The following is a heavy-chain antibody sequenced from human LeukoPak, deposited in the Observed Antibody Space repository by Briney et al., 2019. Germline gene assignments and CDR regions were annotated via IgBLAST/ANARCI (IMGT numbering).Heavy chain of an antibody. CDR3: AGATRWLTFDY. D-gene: IGHD5-24*01. CDR2: IHYSGNI. J-gene: IGHJ4*02. CDR1: GGSISRNY. V-gene: IGHV4-59*01. Sequence: SETLSLTCTVSGGSISRNYWSWIRQPPGKGLEWIRNIHYSGNINYNPSLKSRVTISVDTSKNHFSLRLTSVSAADTAVYYCAGATRWLTFDYWGRGTLVTVSS.